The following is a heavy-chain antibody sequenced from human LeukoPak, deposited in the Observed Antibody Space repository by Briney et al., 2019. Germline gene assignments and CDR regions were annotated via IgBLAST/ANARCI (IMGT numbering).Heavy chain of an antibody. D-gene: IGHD1-26*01. CDR2: ISSSGGNT. Sequence: GGSLRLSCAASGFSFSSYVMSWVRQTPGKGLEWVSAISSSGGNTYYVDSVKGRFTISRDNSKNTLYLQMNSLRTEDTAVYYCAKGIVGATGTSWWGQGTLVTVSS. V-gene: IGHV3-23*01. CDR1: GFSFSSYV. CDR3: AKGIVGATGTSW. J-gene: IGHJ4*02.